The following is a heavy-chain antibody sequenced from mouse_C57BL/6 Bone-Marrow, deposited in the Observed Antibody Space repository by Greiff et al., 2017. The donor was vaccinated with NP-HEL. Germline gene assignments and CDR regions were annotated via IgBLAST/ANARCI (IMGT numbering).Heavy chain of an antibody. Sequence: EVQLQESGPGLVKPSQSLSLTCSVTGYSITSGYYWYWIRQFPGNKREWMGYISYDGSNNYNPSLKNRISITRDTSKNQFFLKLNSVTTEDTATYYCATRYYYGSEGFAYWGQGTLVTVSA. V-gene: IGHV3-6*01. D-gene: IGHD1-1*01. CDR1: GYSITSGYY. CDR3: ATRYYYGSEGFAY. J-gene: IGHJ3*01. CDR2: ISYDGSN.